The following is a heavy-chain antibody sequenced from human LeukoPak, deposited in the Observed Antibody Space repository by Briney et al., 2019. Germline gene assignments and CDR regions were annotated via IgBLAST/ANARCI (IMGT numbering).Heavy chain of an antibody. CDR2: IMPLFGTA. Sequence: SVKVSCKTSGGTFNNSAISWVRQAPGQGLEWQGGIMPLFGTAGYAQKFQGRVTITKDESTRTVYLELTSLTSDDTAVYYCARDVHGDYGSGWFDPWGQGTLVSVS. V-gene: IGHV1-69*05. CDR1: GGTFNNSA. CDR3: ARDVHGDYGSGWFDP. J-gene: IGHJ5*02. D-gene: IGHD4-17*01.